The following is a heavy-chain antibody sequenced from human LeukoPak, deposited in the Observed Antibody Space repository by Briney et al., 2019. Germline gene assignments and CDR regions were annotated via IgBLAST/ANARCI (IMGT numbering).Heavy chain of an antibody. CDR3: ARYYYDFWSGYYYYYMDV. D-gene: IGHD3-3*01. CDR2: INHSGST. J-gene: IGHJ6*03. Sequence: SETLSLTCAVYGGPFSGYYWSWIRQPPGKGLEWIGKINHSGSTNYNPSLKSRVTISVDTSKNQFSLKLSSVTAADTAVYYCARYYYDFWSGYYYYYMDVWGKGTTVTVSS. CDR1: GGPFSGYY. V-gene: IGHV4-34*01.